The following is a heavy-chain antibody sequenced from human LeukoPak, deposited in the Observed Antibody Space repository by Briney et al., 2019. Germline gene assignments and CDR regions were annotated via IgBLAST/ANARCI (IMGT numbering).Heavy chain of an antibody. D-gene: IGHD2-21*02. J-gene: IGHJ4*02. V-gene: IGHV3-73*01. Sequence: GGSLRLSCAASGFTFSGSAMHWVRRASGKGLEWVGRIRSKANSYATAYAASVKGRFTISRDDSKNTAYLQMNSLKTEDTAVYYCTRSAYCGGDCYSGIDYWGQGTLVTVSS. CDR3: TRSAYCGGDCYSGIDY. CDR2: IRSKANSYAT. CDR1: GFTFSGSA.